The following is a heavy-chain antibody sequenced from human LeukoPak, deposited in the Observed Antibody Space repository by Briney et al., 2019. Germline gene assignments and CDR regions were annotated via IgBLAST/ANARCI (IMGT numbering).Heavy chain of an antibody. CDR2: IYYSGST. J-gene: IGHJ6*03. Sequence: SETLSLTCTVSGGSISSSSYYWGWIRQPPGKGLEWIGSIYYSGSTYYNPSLKSRVTISVDTSKNQFSLKLSSVTAADTAVYYCAREDSSSWYRNYYYYYMDVWGKGTTVTVSS. CDR1: GGSISSSSYY. CDR3: AREDSSSWYRNYYYYYMDV. D-gene: IGHD6-13*01. V-gene: IGHV4-39*07.